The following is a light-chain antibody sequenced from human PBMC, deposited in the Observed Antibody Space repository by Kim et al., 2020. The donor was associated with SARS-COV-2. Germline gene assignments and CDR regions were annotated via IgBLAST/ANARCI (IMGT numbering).Light chain of an antibody. V-gene: IGKV1-5*01. Sequence: DIQMTQSPSTLSASVGDRVTITCRASQSINSWLAWYQQKPGKAPKLQIYDASSLESGVPPRFSGSGTGTEFTLTISSLQPDDFATYYCQQYDTYSAFGQGTKVDIK. CDR3: QQYDTYSA. CDR2: DAS. J-gene: IGKJ1*01. CDR1: QSINSW.